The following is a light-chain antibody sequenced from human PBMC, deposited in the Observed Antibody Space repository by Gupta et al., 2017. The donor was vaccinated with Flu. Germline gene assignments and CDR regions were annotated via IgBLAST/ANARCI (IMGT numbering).Light chain of an antibody. CDR2: DAS. Sequence: DIVLTQSPATLSLSPGERATLSCRASQSVSSYLAWYQQKPGQAPRLLIYDASNRATGIPARFSGSGSGTDFTLTISSLEPEDFAVYYCQQRRSWPITFGQGTRLEIK. V-gene: IGKV3-11*01. CDR1: QSVSSY. CDR3: QQRRSWPIT. J-gene: IGKJ5*01.